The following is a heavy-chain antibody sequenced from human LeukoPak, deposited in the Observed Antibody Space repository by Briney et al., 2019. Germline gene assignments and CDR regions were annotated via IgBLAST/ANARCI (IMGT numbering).Heavy chain of an antibody. J-gene: IGHJ6*03. CDR1: GYSFTSYW. CDR3: ARRFYYDSSGHYYYYMDV. Sequence: GESLKISCKGSGYSFTSYWIAWVRQMPGKGLEWMGIIYPGGSDTRYSPSFQGQVTISADKSISTAYLQWSSLKASDTAIYYCARRFYYDSSGHYYYYMDVWGKGTTVTVSS. V-gene: IGHV5-51*01. D-gene: IGHD3-22*01. CDR2: IYPGGSDT.